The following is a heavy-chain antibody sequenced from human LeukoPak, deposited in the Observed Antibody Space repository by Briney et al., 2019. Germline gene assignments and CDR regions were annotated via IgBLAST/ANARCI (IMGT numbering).Heavy chain of an antibody. D-gene: IGHD4-23*01. CDR1: GFTFNIHA. J-gene: IGHJ4*02. Sequence: VGSLRLSCAASGFTFNIHAMSWVRQAPGKGLEWVSAISGRGDTTYYADSVKGRFTFSRDNSKNTLYLQMNSLRAEDTAVYYCAKAAPSTVVTGGSSDYWGQGTLVTVSS. CDR3: AKAAPSTVVTGGSSDY. V-gene: IGHV3-23*01. CDR2: ISGRGDTT.